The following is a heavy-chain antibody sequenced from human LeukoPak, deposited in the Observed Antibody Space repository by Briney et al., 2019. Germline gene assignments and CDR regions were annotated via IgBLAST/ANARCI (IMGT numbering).Heavy chain of an antibody. Sequence: PGGSLRLSCAASGLSFGFYAMSWVRQAPGKGLEWVSSISGGGAGTYYADSVRGRFTISRDNSMNTLYLQMDSLRAEDTALYYCAKDFVRYNIQFDYWGQGALVTVSS. D-gene: IGHD1-14*01. J-gene: IGHJ4*02. CDR3: AKDFVRYNIQFDY. CDR1: GLSFGFYA. CDR2: ISGGGAGT. V-gene: IGHV3-23*01.